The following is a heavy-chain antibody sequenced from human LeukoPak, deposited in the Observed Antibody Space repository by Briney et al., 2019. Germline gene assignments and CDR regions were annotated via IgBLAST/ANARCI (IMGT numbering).Heavy chain of an antibody. V-gene: IGHV3-33*01. J-gene: IGHJ4*02. Sequence: GGSLRLSCAGSGVTFGGYGMHWFRQTPGKGLEWVAVIAYDGSRAFYADSVKGRFTISRDNSKNTMSVQMDDLRAEDTAVYYCTRYNNDHFDYWGQGTLVTVSS. CDR1: GVTFGGYG. CDR2: IAYDGSRA. CDR3: TRYNNDHFDY. D-gene: IGHD1-14*01.